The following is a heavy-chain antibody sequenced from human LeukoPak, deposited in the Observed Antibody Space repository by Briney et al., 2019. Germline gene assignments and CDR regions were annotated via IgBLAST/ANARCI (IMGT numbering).Heavy chain of an antibody. CDR2: IYYSGST. CDR3: ARHIGDSSGYLDAFDI. D-gene: IGHD3-22*01. V-gene: IGHV4-39*01. J-gene: IGHJ3*02. CDR1: GGSISSSSYY. Sequence: SETLSLTCTVSGGSISSSSYYWGWIRQPPGKGLEWIGSIYYSGSTYYNPSLKSRVTISVDTSKNQFSLKLSSVTAADTAVYYCARHIGDSSGYLDAFDIWGQGTMVTVSS.